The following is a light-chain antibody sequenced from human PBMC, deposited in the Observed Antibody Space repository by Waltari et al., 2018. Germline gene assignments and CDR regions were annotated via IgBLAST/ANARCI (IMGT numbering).Light chain of an antibody. CDR1: QIFSTY. CDR2: SAS. CDR3: QESYTPPYT. V-gene: IGKV1-39*01. J-gene: IGKJ2*01. Sequence: MTQSPATLSVSPGERATLSCRASQIFSTYLNWYQQKPGKAPGLLIFSASHLQGGVPSRFSGSGSGTDFTLTISGLQPEDFATYHCQESYTPPYTFGQGTKLEI.